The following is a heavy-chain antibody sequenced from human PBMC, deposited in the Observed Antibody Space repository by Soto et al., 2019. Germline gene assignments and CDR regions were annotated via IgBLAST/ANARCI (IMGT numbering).Heavy chain of an antibody. J-gene: IGHJ4*02. CDR2: IWYDGSNK. D-gene: IGHD3-10*01. CDR1: GFTFSSYG. V-gene: IGHV3-33*01. CDR3: ARDATFRGVNRPGYYFDY. Sequence: GGSLRLSCAASGFTFSSYGMHWVRQAPGKGLEWVAVIWYDGSNKYYADSVKGRFTISRDNSKNTLYLQMNSLRAEDTAVYYCARDATFRGVNRPGYYFDYWGQGTLVTVSS.